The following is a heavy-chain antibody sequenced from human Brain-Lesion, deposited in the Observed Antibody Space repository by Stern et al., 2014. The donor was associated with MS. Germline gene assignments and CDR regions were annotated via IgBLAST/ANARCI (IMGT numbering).Heavy chain of an antibody. CDR2: INPNTGGT. V-gene: IGHV1-2*02. Sequence: QVQLVQSGAEVKKPGASVKVSCKTSGYIFTGYYIHWVRQAPGQGLEWIAWINPNTGGTKYAQKVQGRVTMSRDTSISTAYVELSSLTSDDTAVYYCARDQRGITIFGVVTDYYYLGMDVWGQGTTVTVSS. CDR3: ARDQRGITIFGVVTDYYYLGMDV. J-gene: IGHJ6*02. D-gene: IGHD3-3*01. CDR1: GYIFTGYY.